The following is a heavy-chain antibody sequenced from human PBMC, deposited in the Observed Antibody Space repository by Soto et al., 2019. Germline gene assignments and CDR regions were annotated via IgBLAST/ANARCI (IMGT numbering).Heavy chain of an antibody. D-gene: IGHD3-22*01. J-gene: IGHJ4*02. CDR1: GGSISSYY. V-gene: IGHV4-59*01. Sequence: QVQLQESGPGLVKPSETLSLTCTVSGGSISSYYWSWIRQPPGKGLEWIGYIYYSGSTNYNPSLKSRVTISVDTSKNQFSLKLSSVTAADTAVYYCARALRSYDSSGYYRYYFDYWGQGTLVTVSS. CDR2: IYYSGST. CDR3: ARALRSYDSSGYYRYYFDY.